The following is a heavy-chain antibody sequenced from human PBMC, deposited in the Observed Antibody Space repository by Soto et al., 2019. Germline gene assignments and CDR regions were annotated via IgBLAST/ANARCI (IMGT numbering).Heavy chain of an antibody. J-gene: IGHJ5*02. CDR3: ASPGDHYVP. Sequence: QVQLVQSGAEVKKPGSSVKVSCKASGGTFSTYAIGWVRQAPGQGLEWMGSIVPIFGTANYAPKFQGRVTITADESAGTVYLAMRSLRYEDTAIYYCASPGDHYVPWGQGPLVTVSS. CDR2: IVPIFGTA. CDR1: GGTFSTYA. V-gene: IGHV1-69*15. D-gene: IGHD3-16*01.